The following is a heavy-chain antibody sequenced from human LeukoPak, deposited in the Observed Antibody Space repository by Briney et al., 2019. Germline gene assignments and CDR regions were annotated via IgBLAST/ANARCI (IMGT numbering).Heavy chain of an antibody. D-gene: IGHD3-22*01. J-gene: IGHJ4*02. CDR3: ASDSSGSQVGFDY. CDR1: VFTFSSYS. Sequence: GGSLRLSCAASVFTFSSYSMNWVRHAPWKGLEWVSSISSSSSYIYYGDSVKGRFTISRDNAKNSLYLQMNSLRAEDTAVYYCASDSSGSQVGFDYWGQGTLVTVSS. V-gene: IGHV3-21*01. CDR2: ISSSSSYI.